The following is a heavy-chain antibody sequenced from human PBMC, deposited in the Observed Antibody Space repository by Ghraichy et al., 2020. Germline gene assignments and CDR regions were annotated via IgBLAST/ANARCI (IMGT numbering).Heavy chain of an antibody. CDR3: LRLGNSYSGRASDS. CDR1: GDSITSNSCY. V-gene: IGHV4-39*01. J-gene: IGHJ4*02. D-gene: IGHD2-15*01. CDR2: LYYTGTS. Sequence: SQTLSLTCTVSGDSITSNSCYWGWIRQPPGKGLEWIGSLYYTGTSHYSPSLNSRVTISADTSRNQFSLKLSSVTAADTAVYSCLRLGNSYSGRASDSWGQGILVTVSS.